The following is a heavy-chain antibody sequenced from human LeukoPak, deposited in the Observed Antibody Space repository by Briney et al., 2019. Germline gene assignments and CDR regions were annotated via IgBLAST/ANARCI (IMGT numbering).Heavy chain of an antibody. V-gene: IGHV4-59*01. D-gene: IGHD1-1*01. Sequence: SETLSLTCTVSGGSISSYYWSWIRQPPGKGLEWIGYIYYSGSTNYNPSLKSRVTISVDTSKNRFYLKLSSVTAADTAVYYCARGGVERRLGYYYYYGMDVWGQGTTVTVSS. CDR1: GGSISSYY. CDR2: IYYSGST. CDR3: ARGGVERRLGYYYYYGMDV. J-gene: IGHJ6*02.